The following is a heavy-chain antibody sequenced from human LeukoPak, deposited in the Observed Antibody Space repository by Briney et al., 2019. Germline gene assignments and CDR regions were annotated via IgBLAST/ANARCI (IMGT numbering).Heavy chain of an antibody. Sequence: HSGGSLRLSCAASEFTFSSYWMSWVRQAPGKGLEWVANIKQDGGEKYYLDSVKGRLTVSRDNAKNSLYLQMNSLRAEDTAVYYCARVGARQILEYWGQGTLVTVSS. CDR3: ARVGARQILEY. CDR1: EFTFSSYW. CDR2: IKQDGGEK. J-gene: IGHJ4*02. V-gene: IGHV3-7*01. D-gene: IGHD4-17*01.